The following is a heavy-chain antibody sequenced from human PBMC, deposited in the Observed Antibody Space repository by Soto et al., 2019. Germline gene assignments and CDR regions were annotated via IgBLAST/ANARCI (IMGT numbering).Heavy chain of an antibody. V-gene: IGHV1-18*01. CDR3: ARVDMFWYYFDY. CDR1: GHTFTSYG. J-gene: IGHJ4*02. Sequence: ASVKVSCKASGHTFTSYGISWVRQAPGQWLEWMGWISAYNGNTNYAQKLQGRVTMTTDTSTSTAYMGLRSLRSDDTAVYYCARVDMFWYYFDYRGQGTLVTVSS. D-gene: IGHD2-2*03. CDR2: ISAYNGNT.